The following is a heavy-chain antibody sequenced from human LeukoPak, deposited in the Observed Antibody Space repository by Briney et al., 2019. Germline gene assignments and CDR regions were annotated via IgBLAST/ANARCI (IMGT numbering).Heavy chain of an antibody. CDR1: GFTFSSYG. Sequence: PGGSLRLSCAASGFTFSSYGMHWVPQAPGKGLEWVAVLWYDGSKKYYEDSVKGRFTISRDNSKNTLYQQMNSLRAEDTAVYYWARQGGGATPWTYYFDYWGQGTLVTVSS. CDR3: ARQGGGATPWTYYFDY. J-gene: IGHJ4*02. D-gene: IGHD1-26*01. CDR2: LWYDGSKK. V-gene: IGHV3-33*08.